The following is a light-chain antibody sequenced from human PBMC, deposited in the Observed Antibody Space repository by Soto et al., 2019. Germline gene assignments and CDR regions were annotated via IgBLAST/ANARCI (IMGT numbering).Light chain of an antibody. CDR2: GAS. Sequence: EIVMTQSPATLSVSPGERATLSCRASQSVSSNLAWYQQKPGQAPRLLIYGASTRATGIPARFSGSGSGTEFTLTSSSLQSEDFEVYYCQRYNKGWTFGQGTKVEIK. CDR3: QRYNKGWT. V-gene: IGKV3-15*01. J-gene: IGKJ1*01. CDR1: QSVSSN.